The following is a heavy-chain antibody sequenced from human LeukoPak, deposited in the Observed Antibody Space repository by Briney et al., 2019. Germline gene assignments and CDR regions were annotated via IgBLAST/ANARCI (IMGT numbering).Heavy chain of an antibody. V-gene: IGHV3-33*01. CDR2: TWYDGSNK. CDR3: ARKPCSGASCYYLDY. Sequence: GRSLRLSCAASGFSFSSYGMHWVRQAPGKGLEWVAVTWYDGSNKYYADSVKGRFTISRDNAKNTLYLQMNSLRTEDTAVYYCARKPCSGASCYYLDYWGQGTLVTVSS. CDR1: GFSFSSYG. J-gene: IGHJ4*02. D-gene: IGHD2-15*01.